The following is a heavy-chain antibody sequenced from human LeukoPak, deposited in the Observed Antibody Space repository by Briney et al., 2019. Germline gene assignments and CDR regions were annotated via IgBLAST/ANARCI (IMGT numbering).Heavy chain of an antibody. D-gene: IGHD6-13*01. V-gene: IGHV5-51*01. CDR3: ARKGDSWYGWLDP. CDR2: IYPGDSDT. Sequence: GESLKISCKASGYTFTNSWIAWVRQMPGKGLECMGLIYPGDSDTRYSPSFQGQVTISADKSINTAYLQWSSLKASDTAMYYCARKGDSWYGWLDPWGQGTLVTVSS. J-gene: IGHJ5*02. CDR1: GYTFTNSW.